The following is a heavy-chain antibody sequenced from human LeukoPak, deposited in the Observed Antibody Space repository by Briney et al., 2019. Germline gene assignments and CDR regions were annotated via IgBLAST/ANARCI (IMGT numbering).Heavy chain of an antibody. CDR1: GYIFTSYG. D-gene: IGHD2-2*01. V-gene: IGHV1-18*01. Sequence: ASLKVSCKASGYIFTSYGISWVRQAPGQGLEWMGWISAYNGNTNYAQKLQGRVTMSTDTSTSTAYMELGSLRSDDTAVYYCAREANLYCSSTSCYYYYYYGMDVWGQGTTVTVSS. J-gene: IGHJ6*02. CDR2: ISAYNGNT. CDR3: AREANLYCSSTSCYYYYYYGMDV.